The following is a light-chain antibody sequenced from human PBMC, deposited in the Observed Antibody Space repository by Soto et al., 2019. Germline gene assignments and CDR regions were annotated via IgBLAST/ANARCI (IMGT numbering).Light chain of an antibody. CDR3: SSYTSSSTRV. J-gene: IGLJ1*01. CDR1: SSDVGGYNY. V-gene: IGLV2-14*01. Sequence: QSAVTQPASVSGSPGQSMTISCTGTSSDVGGYNYVSWYQQHPGKAPKLMIYEVSNRPSGVSNRFSGSKSGNTASLTISGLQAEDEADYYCSSYTSSSTRVFGTGTKVTVL. CDR2: EVS.